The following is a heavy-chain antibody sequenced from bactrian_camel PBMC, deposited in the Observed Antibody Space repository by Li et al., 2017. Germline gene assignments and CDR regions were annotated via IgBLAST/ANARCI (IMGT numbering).Heavy chain of an antibody. Sequence: HVQLVESGGGSVQAGGSLRLACAAYGFVVDDYVMAWFRQAPGKEREGVAAIDSDETESYADSVKGRFTISLNNAANTLYLEMNSLKPEDTAMYYCAAEPRRSGGICYPLPEENLFTYWGQGTQVTVS. CDR2: IDSDETE. CDR3: AAEPRRSGGICYPLPEENLFTY. V-gene: IGHV3S55*01. J-gene: IGHJ4*01. CDR1: GFVVDDYV. D-gene: IGHD7*01.